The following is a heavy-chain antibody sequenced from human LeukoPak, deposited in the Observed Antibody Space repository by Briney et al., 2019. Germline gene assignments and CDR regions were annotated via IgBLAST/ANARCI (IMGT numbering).Heavy chain of an antibody. CDR3: TRLLAGCPGGRCRAHFDY. Sequence: PSETLSLTCTVSGGSISSYYWSWMRQPPGKGLEWIGYIYYSGSTNYNPSLKSRVTMSVDTSKNQFSLNLSSVTAADTAVYYCTRLLAGCPGGRCRAHFDYWGQGTLVTVSS. CDR2: IYYSGST. J-gene: IGHJ4*02. D-gene: IGHD2-15*01. V-gene: IGHV4-59*01. CDR1: GGSISSYY.